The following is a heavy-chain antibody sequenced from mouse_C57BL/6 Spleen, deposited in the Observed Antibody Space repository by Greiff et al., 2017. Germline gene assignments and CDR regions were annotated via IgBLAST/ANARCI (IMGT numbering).Heavy chain of an antibody. D-gene: IGHD4-1*01. CDR3: ARALGRGWYFDV. J-gene: IGHJ1*03. CDR2: INPSTGGT. Sequence: VQLQQSGPELVKPGASVKISCKASGYSFTGYYMNWVKQSPEKSLEWIGEINPSTGGTTYNQKFKAKATLTVDKSSSTAYMQLKSLTSEDSAVYYCARALGRGWYFDVWGTGTTVTVSS. CDR1: GYSFTGYY. V-gene: IGHV1-42*01.